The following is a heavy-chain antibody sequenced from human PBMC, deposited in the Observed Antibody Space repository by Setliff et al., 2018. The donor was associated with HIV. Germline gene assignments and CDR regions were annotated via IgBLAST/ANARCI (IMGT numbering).Heavy chain of an antibody. CDR2: FYNNRAA. D-gene: IGHD4-4*01. V-gene: IGHV4-39*01. Sequence: SETLSLTCTVSGDSASNSRYYWAWIRLPPGKALEWIGSFYNNRAAPYNPSLKSRVTISGDSSKNQVSLRLNSVTAADTAVYYCARFPHYTVPKTWGRGTLVTVSS. CDR3: ARFPHYTVPKT. CDR1: GDSASNSRYY. J-gene: IGHJ1*01.